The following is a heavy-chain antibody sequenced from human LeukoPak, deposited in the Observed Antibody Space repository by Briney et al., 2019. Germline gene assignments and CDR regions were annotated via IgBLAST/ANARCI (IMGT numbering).Heavy chain of an antibody. CDR2: ISGNGDST. J-gene: IGHJ4*02. V-gene: IGHV3-23*01. D-gene: IGHD5-18*01. CDR1: GFTFSRYA. Sequence: GGSLRLSCAASGFTFSRYAMTWVRQAPGKGLEWVSTISGNGDSTHYADSVKGRFTISRDHSKNTLYMQMNSLRAEDTAIYYCAKDTAMVTPYYFDFWGQGTLVTVSS. CDR3: AKDTAMVTPYYFDF.